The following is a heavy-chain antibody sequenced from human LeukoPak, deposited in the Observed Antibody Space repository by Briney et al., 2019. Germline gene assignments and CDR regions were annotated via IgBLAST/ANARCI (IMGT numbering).Heavy chain of an antibody. Sequence: ASVKVSCKASGYTFTSYGISWVRQAPGQGLEWMGRIIPILGIANYAQKFQGRVTITADKSTSTAYMELSSLRSEDTAVYYCARLGIHYGGNLDYWGQGTLVTVSS. D-gene: IGHD4-17*01. CDR1: GYTFTSYG. J-gene: IGHJ4*02. CDR2: IIPILGIA. CDR3: ARLGIHYGGNLDY. V-gene: IGHV1-69*04.